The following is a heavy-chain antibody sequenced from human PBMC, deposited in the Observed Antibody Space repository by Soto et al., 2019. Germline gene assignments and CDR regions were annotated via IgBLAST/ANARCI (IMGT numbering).Heavy chain of an antibody. V-gene: IGHV3-53*01. D-gene: IGHD1-1*01. CDR2: LYDVDGA. Sequence: DVQLVESGGGLIQPGESLRLSCAAFGLTVSGKKYVAWVPQAPGKGLDWVAALYDVDGAFYADPVKGRFTTSSDSSKTTVYLQMNGLRADDTAVYYCASWHEREHAYDVWGQGTTVTVSS. CDR3: ASWHEREHAYDV. CDR1: GLTVSGKKY. J-gene: IGHJ3*01.